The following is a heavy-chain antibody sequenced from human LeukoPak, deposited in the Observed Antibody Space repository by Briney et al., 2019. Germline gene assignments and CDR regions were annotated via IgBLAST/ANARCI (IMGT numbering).Heavy chain of an antibody. J-gene: IGHJ4*02. V-gene: IGHV4-59*01. Sequence: SETLSLTCTVSGGSISSYYWSWIRQPPGKGLEWIGYIYYRGSTNYNPSLKSRVTISVDTSKNQFSLKLSSVTAADTAVYYCARGIVVVTAIDYWGQGTLVTVSS. D-gene: IGHD2-21*02. CDR1: GGSISSYY. CDR3: ARGIVVVTAIDY. CDR2: IYYRGST.